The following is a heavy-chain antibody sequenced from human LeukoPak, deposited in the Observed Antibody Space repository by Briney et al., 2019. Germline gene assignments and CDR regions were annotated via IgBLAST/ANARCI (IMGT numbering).Heavy chain of an antibody. D-gene: IGHD6-13*01. J-gene: IGHJ3*02. CDR1: GYTFTSYG. V-gene: IGHV1-18*01. CDR3: ARGHPGYSSSFGAFDI. CDR2: ISAYNGST. Sequence: ASVKVSCKASGYTFTSYGISWVRQAPGQGLEWMGWISAYNGSTSYAQKFQGRVTMTRDTSTSTVYMELSSLRSEDTAVYYCARGHPGYSSSFGAFDIWGQGTMVTVSS.